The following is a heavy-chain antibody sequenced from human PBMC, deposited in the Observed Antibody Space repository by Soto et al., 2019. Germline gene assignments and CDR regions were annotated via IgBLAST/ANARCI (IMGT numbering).Heavy chain of an antibody. CDR3: ASRLRYCSGGSCRKSADY. CDR2: ISSSSSYI. CDR1: GFTFSSYS. Sequence: PGGSLRLSCAASGFTFSSYSMNWVREAPGKGLEWVSSISSSSSYIYYAESEKSRFTISRDNAKNSLYLQMNSLRAENTTVYYSASRLRYCSGGSCRKSADYWGQGT. V-gene: IGHV3-21*01. D-gene: IGHD2-15*01. J-gene: IGHJ4*02.